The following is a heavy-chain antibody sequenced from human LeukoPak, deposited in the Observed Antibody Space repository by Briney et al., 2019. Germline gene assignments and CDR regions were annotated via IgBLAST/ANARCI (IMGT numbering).Heavy chain of an antibody. CDR1: GGSISSGDYY. Sequence: SQTLSLTCTVSGGSISSGDYYWSWIRQPPGKGLEWIGYIYYSGSTYYNPSLKSRVTISVDTSENQFSLKLSSVTAADTAVYYRARVGWLQLGGGFDYWGQGTLVTVSS. V-gene: IGHV4-30-4*01. CDR2: IYYSGST. J-gene: IGHJ4*02. D-gene: IGHD5-24*01. CDR3: ARVGWLQLGGGFDY.